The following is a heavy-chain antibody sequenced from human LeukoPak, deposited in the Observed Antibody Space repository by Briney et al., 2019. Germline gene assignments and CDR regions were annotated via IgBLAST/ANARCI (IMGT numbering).Heavy chain of an antibody. CDR1: GFTFSDYY. CDR2: ISSSGSTI. J-gene: IGHJ4*02. D-gene: IGHD2-15*01. CDR3: ASSSYWYYFAY. V-gene: IGHV3-11*04. Sequence: GGSLRLSCAASGFTFSDYYKSWIRQAPGKGLEWVSYISSSGSTIYYADSVKGRFTISRDNAKNSLYLQMNSLRAEDTAVYYCASSSYWYYFAYWAQGTLVTVSS.